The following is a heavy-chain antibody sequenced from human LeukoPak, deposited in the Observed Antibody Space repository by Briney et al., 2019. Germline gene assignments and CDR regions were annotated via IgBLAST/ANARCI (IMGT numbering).Heavy chain of an antibody. D-gene: IGHD4-17*01. CDR3: ARPRLTTVTTRSAFDI. J-gene: IGHJ3*02. V-gene: IGHV1-46*01. CDR2: INPSGGST. CDR1: GYTFTSYY. Sequence: ASVKVSCKASGYTFTSYYMHWVRQAPGQGLEWMGIINPSGGSTSYAQKFQGRVTMTRDMSTSTVYMELSSLRSEDTAVYYCARPRLTTVTTRSAFDIWGQGTMVTVSS.